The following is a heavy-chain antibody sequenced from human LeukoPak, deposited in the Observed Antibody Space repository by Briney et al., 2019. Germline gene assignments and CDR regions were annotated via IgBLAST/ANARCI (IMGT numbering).Heavy chain of an antibody. D-gene: IGHD4-17*01. CDR2: ITSDGINQ. CDR3: ARDGPYFGDYPYYFDY. CDR1: GFTFSNYA. J-gene: IGHJ4*02. Sequence: PGGSLRLSCAASGFTFSNYAMHWVRQAPGKGLEWLAVITSDGINQHYAGSVRGRLTISRDNSIKTLFLQMNSLGTDDTAVYYCARDGPYFGDYPYYFDYWGQGTLVTVSS. V-gene: IGHV3-30*04.